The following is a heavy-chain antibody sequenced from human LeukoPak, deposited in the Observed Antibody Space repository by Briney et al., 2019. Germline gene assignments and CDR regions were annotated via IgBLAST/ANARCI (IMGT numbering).Heavy chain of an antibody. V-gene: IGHV1-18*01. CDR1: GYTFTSYG. CDR2: ISAYNSNT. CDR3: ARGLGATAEY. Sequence: ASVKVSCKAAGYTFTSYGISCVRQAPGQGLEWMGWISAYNSNTNYAQKLQGRVTMTTNTNTSTAYKELRRISSDEAAVYYGARGLGATAEYWGQGTLVTVSS. D-gene: IGHD3-22*01. J-gene: IGHJ4*02.